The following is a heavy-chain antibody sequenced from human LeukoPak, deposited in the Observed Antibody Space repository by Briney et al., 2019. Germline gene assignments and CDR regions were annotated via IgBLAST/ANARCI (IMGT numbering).Heavy chain of an antibody. J-gene: IGHJ5*02. V-gene: IGHV1-69*06. CDR1: GGTVSSYA. D-gene: IGHD5-18*01. CDR3: ARDRIQLWKYNWFDP. CDR2: IIPIFGTA. Sequence: SVKVSCKASGGTVSSYAISWVRQAPGQGLEWMGGIIPIFGTANYAQKFQGRVTITADKSTSTAYMELSSLRSEDTAVYYCARDRIQLWKYNWFDPWGQGTLVTVSS.